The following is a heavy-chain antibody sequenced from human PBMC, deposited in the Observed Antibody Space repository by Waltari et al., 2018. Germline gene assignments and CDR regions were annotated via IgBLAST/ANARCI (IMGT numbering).Heavy chain of an antibody. J-gene: IGHJ4*02. CDR1: GGSISSSSYY. CDR3: ARGRWGTVTT. D-gene: IGHD4-17*01. CDR2: IYYSGST. Sequence: QLQLQESGPGLVKPSETLSLTCTVSGGSISSSSYYWGWIRQPPGKGLEWIGGIYYSGSTYYNPSLKSRVTISVDTSKNQFSLKLSSVTAADTAVYYCARGRWGTVTTWGQGTLVTVSS. V-gene: IGHV4-39*07.